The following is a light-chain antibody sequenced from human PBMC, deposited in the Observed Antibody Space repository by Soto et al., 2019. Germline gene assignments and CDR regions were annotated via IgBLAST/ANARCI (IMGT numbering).Light chain of an antibody. Sequence: QSVLTQPASVSGSPGQSVTISCTGTSSDVGNYNHVSWYQQHPGKAPKLMIYEATQRPSGVSNRFSASKSGNTASLTISGLQAEDESDHYCCSYAGSQTWVFGGGTKVTVL. CDR3: CSYAGSQTWV. CDR1: SSDVGNYNH. J-gene: IGLJ3*02. CDR2: EAT. V-gene: IGLV2-23*01.